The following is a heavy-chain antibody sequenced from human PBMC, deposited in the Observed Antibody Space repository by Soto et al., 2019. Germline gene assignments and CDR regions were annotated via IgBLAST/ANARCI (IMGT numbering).Heavy chain of an antibody. D-gene: IGHD3-10*01. J-gene: IGHJ6*02. CDR3: ARRKLLWFGEPQPYGMDV. Sequence: SETLSLTCTVSGGSISSGGYYWTWIRQHPGKGLEWIGYNYYSGITYYNPSLKSRVTISVDTSKNQFSLKLSSVTAADTAVYYCARRKLLWFGEPQPYGMDVWGQGTTVTVSS. CDR1: GGSISSGGYY. V-gene: IGHV4-61*08. CDR2: NYYSGIT.